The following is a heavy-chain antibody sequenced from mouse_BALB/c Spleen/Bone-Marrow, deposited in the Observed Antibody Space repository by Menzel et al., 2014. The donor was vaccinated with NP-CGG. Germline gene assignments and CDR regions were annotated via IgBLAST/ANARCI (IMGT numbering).Heavy chain of an antibody. CDR1: GYTFTSCY. CDR3: ARPDGNYESYFDY. V-gene: IGHV1S56*01. CDR2: IYPGDGST. J-gene: IGHJ2*01. D-gene: IGHD2-1*01. Sequence: VQLQQSGPELVKPGASVKMSCKASGYTFTSCYIHWVKQSPGQELEWIGWIYPGDGSTEYNEKFKGKTTLTADKSSSTAYMLLSSLTSEDSAIYFCARPDGNYESYFDYWGQGTTLTVSS.